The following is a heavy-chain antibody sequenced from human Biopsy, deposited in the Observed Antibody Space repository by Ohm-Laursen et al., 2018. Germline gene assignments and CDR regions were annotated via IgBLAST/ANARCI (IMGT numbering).Heavy chain of an antibody. D-gene: IGHD2-21*02. CDR2: INHSGST. CDR3: ARGRGYCGGDCYPTYYYYYGMDV. J-gene: IGHJ6*02. Sequence: TLSLTCAVFGGSFSGYYWSWIRQPPGKGLEWIGEINHSGSTNYNPSLKSRVTISVDTSKNQFSLKLSSVTAADTAVYYCARGRGYCGGDCYPTYYYYYGMDVWGQGTTVTVSS. CDR1: GGSFSGYY. V-gene: IGHV4-34*01.